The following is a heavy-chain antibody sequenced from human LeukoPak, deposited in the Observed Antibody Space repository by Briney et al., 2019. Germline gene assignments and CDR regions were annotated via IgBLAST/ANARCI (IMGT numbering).Heavy chain of an antibody. V-gene: IGHV1-2*06. Sequence: ASVKVSCKASGYTFTGYYMHWVRQAPGQGLEWVGRINPNSGGTNYAQKFQGRVTMTRDTSISTAYLQWSSLKASDTAMYYCARHHTSGWYKSDAFDIWGQGTMVTVSS. CDR1: GYTFTGYY. CDR3: ARHHTSGWYKSDAFDI. CDR2: INPNSGGT. D-gene: IGHD6-19*01. J-gene: IGHJ3*02.